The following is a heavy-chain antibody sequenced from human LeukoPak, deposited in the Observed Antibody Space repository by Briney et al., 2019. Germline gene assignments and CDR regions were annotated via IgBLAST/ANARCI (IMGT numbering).Heavy chain of an antibody. D-gene: IGHD2-21*01. J-gene: IGHJ4*02. CDR3: ARHLNNCGDDCYIFDY. CDR1: GGSISSSSYY. CDR2: IYYSGST. Sequence: PSETLSLTCTVSGGSISSSSYYWGWIRQPPGKGLEWIGSIYYSGSTYYNPSLKSRVTISVDTSKNQFSLKLSSVTAADTAVYYCARHLNNCGDDCYIFDYWGQGTLVTVSS. V-gene: IGHV4-39*01.